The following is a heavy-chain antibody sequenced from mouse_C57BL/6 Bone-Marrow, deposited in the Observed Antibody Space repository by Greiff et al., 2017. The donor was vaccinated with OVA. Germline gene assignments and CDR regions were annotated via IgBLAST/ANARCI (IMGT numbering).Heavy chain of an antibody. D-gene: IGHD3-2*02. CDR2: INPNYGTT. CDR1: GYSFTDYN. CDR3: ARGTAQATPLD. Sequence: EVQGVESGPELVKPGASVKISCKASGYSFTDYNLNWVKQSNGKSLEWIGVINPNYGTTSYNQKFKGKATLTVDQSSSTAYMQLNSLTSEDSAVYYCARGTAQATPLDWGQGTTLTVSS. V-gene: IGHV1-39*01. J-gene: IGHJ2*01.